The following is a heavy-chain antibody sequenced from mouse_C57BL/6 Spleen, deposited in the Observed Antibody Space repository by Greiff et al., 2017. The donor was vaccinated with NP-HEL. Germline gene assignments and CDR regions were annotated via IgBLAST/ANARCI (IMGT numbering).Heavy chain of an antibody. CDR2: INPSNGGT. CDR3: ARTATVYYAMDY. D-gene: IGHD1-2*01. J-gene: IGHJ4*01. V-gene: IGHV1-53*01. Sequence: QVQLQQPGTELVKPGASVKLSCKASGYTFTSYWMHWVKQRPGQGLEWIGNINPSNGGTNYNEKFKSKATLTVDKSYSTAYMQLSSLTSEDSAVYYCARTATVYYAMDYWGQGTSVTVSS. CDR1: GYTFTSYW.